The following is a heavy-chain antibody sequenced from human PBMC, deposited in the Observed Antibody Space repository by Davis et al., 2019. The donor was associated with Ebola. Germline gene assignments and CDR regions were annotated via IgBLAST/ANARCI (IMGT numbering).Heavy chain of an antibody. CDR1: CGAFRGYY. CDR2: INHSGST. Sequence: MPSATLSLPRAVYCGAFRGYYRSWIRQPPGEGLEWVGEINHSGSTNYNPSLKSRVTISVDTSKNQFSLKLSSVTAADTAVYYCARGRQMGWFDPWGQGTLVTVSS. CDR3: ARGRQMGWFDP. D-gene: IGHD5-24*01. J-gene: IGHJ5*02. V-gene: IGHV4-34*01.